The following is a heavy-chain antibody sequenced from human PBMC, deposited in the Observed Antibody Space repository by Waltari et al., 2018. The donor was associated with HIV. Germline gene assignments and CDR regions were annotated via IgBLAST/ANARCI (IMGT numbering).Heavy chain of an antibody. Sequence: QGQLGQSEGGVWTSGSSVKISCKASGGAFSSYAVNWVRRGPGQALEWMGAIIPILDTTNYAQNLKGRVSISADDKTATVYMELTGLKVEDAGIFYCVRDGGGYYDNRGCFGSFQFWGQGTT. CDR3: VRDGGGYYDNRGCFGSFQF. CDR1: GGAFSSYA. V-gene: IGHV1-69*01. D-gene: IGHD3-16*01. J-gene: IGHJ6*02. CDR2: IIPILDTT.